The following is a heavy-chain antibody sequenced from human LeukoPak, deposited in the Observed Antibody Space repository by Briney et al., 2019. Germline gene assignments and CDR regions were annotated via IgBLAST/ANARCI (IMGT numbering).Heavy chain of an antibody. J-gene: IGHJ1*01. V-gene: IGHV1-18*01. D-gene: IGHD3-22*01. Sequence: GASVKVSCKASGYTFTSYGISWVRQAPGQGLEWMGWISAYNGNTNYAQKFQGRVTMTRDMSTSTVYMELSSLRSEDTAVYYCATHSSAYYYVNPLWQHWGQGTLVTVSS. CDR3: ATHSSAYYYVNPLWQH. CDR1: GYTFTSYG. CDR2: ISAYNGNT.